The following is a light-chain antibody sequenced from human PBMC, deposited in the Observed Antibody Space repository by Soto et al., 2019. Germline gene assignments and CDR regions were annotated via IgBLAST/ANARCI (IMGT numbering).Light chain of an antibody. CDR1: QSVSRN. CDR3: QHYYYWPPWT. V-gene: IGKV3-15*01. Sequence: EIVMTQSPATLSASPGERVTLFCRASQSVSRNLAWHQQKPGQAPRLLIYGVSNRATGVPARFSGSGSETEFTLTISSLQSEDFAVYYCQHYYYWPPWTFGQGTKVDIK. CDR2: GVS. J-gene: IGKJ1*01.